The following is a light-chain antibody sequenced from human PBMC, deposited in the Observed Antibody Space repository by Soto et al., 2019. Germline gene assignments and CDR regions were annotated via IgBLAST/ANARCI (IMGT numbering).Light chain of an antibody. CDR2: AAS. J-gene: IGKJ1*01. V-gene: IGKV1-39*01. CDR3: QQSYSTPWT. Sequence: DIQITQSPSSLSSSVLERFTITCRASQSISSYLNWYQQKPGKAPKLLIYAASSLQSGVPSRFSGSGSGTDFTLTISSLQPEDFATYYCQQSYSTPWTFGQGTKVDNK. CDR1: QSISSY.